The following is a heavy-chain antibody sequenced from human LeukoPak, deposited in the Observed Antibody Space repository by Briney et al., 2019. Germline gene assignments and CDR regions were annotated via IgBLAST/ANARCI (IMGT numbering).Heavy chain of an antibody. Sequence: SETLSLTCAVYGGSFSGYYWSWIRQPPGKGLEWIGEINHSGNTNYNPSLKSRVTISVDTSKNQFSLKLSSVTAADTAVYYCARGPVGNFDYWGQGTLVTVSS. V-gene: IGHV4-34*01. J-gene: IGHJ4*02. CDR1: GGSFSGYY. CDR3: ARGPVGNFDY. D-gene: IGHD7-27*01. CDR2: INHSGNT.